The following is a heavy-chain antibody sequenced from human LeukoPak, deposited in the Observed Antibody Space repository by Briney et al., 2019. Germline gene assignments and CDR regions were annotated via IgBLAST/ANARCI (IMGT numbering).Heavy chain of an antibody. CDR2: IYYSGST. D-gene: IGHD3-22*01. V-gene: IGHV4-59*08. CDR1: GDSISSYY. CDR3: ARLKDDSSGYYYFHYFDY. J-gene: IGHJ4*02. Sequence: SETLSLTCTVSGDSISSYYWSWIRQPPGKGLEWIGYIYYSGSTNYNPSLKSRATISVDTSKNQFSLKLSSVTAADTAVYYCARLKDDSSGYYYFHYFDYWGQGTLVTVSS.